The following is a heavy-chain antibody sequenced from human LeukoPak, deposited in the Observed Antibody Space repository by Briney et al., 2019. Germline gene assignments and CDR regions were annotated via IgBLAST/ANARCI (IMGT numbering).Heavy chain of an antibody. Sequence: ASVKVSCKASGYTFTTYYMHWVRQAPGQGLEWMGIINPSGGSTSYAQKFQGRVTMTRDTSTSTVYMELSSLRSEDTAVYYCARMAAAGTGVDYWGQGTLVTVSS. V-gene: IGHV1-46*01. CDR2: INPSGGST. D-gene: IGHD6-13*01. CDR3: ARMAAAGTGVDY. CDR1: GYTFTTYY. J-gene: IGHJ4*02.